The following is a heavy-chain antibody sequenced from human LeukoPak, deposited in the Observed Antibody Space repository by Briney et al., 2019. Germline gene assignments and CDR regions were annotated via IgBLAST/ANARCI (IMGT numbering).Heavy chain of an antibody. CDR1: GGSISRNY. J-gene: IGHJ3*02. D-gene: IGHD2-8*01. CDR3: ARGPSWAVTKSNAFDI. V-gene: IGHV4-4*07. Sequence: SSETLSLTCTVSGGSISRNYWSWIRQPAGRGLEWIGHIYTSGSTNYNPSLKSRVTMSVDTSKNQFYLKLSSVTVADTAVYYCARGPSWAVTKSNAFDIWGQGTMVTVSS. CDR2: IYTSGST.